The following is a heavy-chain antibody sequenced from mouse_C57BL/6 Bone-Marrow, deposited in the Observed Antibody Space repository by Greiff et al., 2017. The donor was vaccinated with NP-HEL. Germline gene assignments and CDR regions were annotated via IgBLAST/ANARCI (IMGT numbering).Heavy chain of an antibody. J-gene: IGHJ4*01. V-gene: IGHV7-3*01. CDR1: GFTFTAYS. CDR3: ARSCDCDYADERFYAMDY. D-gene: IGHD2-4*01. CDR2: IRNKANGYSS. Sequence: VQLMESGGGLVQPGGSLSLSCAASGFTFTAYSMTWVRQPPGKALEWLVFIRNKANGYSSAYSASVQGRFSISSDISQSILYLKMNALRAEDRATDEGARSCDCDYADERFYAMDYWGQGTSVTVSS.